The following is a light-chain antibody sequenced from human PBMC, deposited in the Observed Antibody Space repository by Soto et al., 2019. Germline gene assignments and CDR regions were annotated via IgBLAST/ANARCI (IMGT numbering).Light chain of an antibody. CDR1: QSISSN. V-gene: IGKV3-15*01. J-gene: IGKJ5*01. CDR2: GAS. Sequence: EIVMTQYPATLSVSPGERSTLSCMASQSISSNLGWYQQKPGQAPRLLIYGASTRATGIPARFSGSGSGTEFTLTISGLEPEDFAVYYCQQRTNRPPITFGQGTRLEFK. CDR3: QQRTNRPPIT.